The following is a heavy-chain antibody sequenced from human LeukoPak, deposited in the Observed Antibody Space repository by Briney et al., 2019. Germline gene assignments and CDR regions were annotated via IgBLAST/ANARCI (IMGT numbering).Heavy chain of an antibody. V-gene: IGHV3-48*03. J-gene: IGHJ4*02. CDR1: GFTFSSYE. Sequence: QPGGSLRLSCAASGFTFSSYEMNWVRQAPGKGLEWFSYISSSGSTIYYADSVKGRFTISRDNAKNSLYLQMNSLRAEDTAVYYCASHEAGQGNWGQGTLVTVSS. CDR2: ISSSGSTI. CDR3: ASHEAGQGN. D-gene: IGHD3-10*01.